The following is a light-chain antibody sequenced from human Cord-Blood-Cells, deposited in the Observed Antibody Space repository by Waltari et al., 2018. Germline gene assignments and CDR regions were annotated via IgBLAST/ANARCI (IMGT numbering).Light chain of an antibody. CDR1: TSVLYSSNNKNY. V-gene: IGKV4-1*01. CDR2: WAS. CDR3: QQYYSTPRT. J-gene: IGKJ1*01. Sequence: DIVMTQSPASLAVPLGEGATITCNSSTSVLYSSNNKNYLAWYQQKPGQPPKLLIYWASTRESGVPDRFSGSGSGTDFTLTISSLQAEDVAVYYCQQYYSTPRTFGQGTKVEIK.